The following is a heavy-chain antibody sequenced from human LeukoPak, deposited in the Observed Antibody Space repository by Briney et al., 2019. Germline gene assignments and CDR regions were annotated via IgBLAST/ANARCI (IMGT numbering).Heavy chain of an antibody. CDR2: IYYSGST. Sequence: VKPSETLSLTCTVSGGSISSYYWSWIRQPPGKGLEWIGYIYYSGSTNYNPSLKSRVTISVDTSKNQFSLKLSSVTAADTAVYYCARHENYYDSSGYPGWYYYYGMDVWGQGTTVTVSS. V-gene: IGHV4-59*08. D-gene: IGHD3-22*01. J-gene: IGHJ6*02. CDR1: GGSISSYY. CDR3: ARHENYYDSSGYPGWYYYYGMDV.